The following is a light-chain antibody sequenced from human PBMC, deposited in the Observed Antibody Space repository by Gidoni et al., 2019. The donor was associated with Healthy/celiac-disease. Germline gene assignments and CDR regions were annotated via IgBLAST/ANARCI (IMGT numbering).Light chain of an antibody. Sequence: IQMTQSPSSLSASVGDRVTITYRASQSISSYLNWYQQKPGKAPKLLIYAASSLQSGVPSRFSGSGSGTDFTITISSMKPEDFATDYCQQSYSTPPWTFGQGTKVEIK. V-gene: IGKV1-39*01. CDR3: QQSYSTPPWT. CDR1: QSISSY. J-gene: IGKJ1*01. CDR2: AAS.